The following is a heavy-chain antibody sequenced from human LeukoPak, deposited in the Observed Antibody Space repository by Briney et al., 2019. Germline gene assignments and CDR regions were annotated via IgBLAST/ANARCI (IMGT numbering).Heavy chain of an antibody. CDR3: SQQRSEVVVAATNY. J-gene: IGHJ4*02. CDR2: ISGGGDTT. V-gene: IGHV3-23*01. D-gene: IGHD2-15*01. CDR1: GFTFSSYA. Sequence: GGSLRLSCAASGFTFSSYAMTWVRQAPGKGLEWVSSISGGGDTTYYADSVRGRFTISRDNSKNTLSVQMNNLRAEDTAVYYCSQQRSEVVVAATNYWGQGTLVTVSS.